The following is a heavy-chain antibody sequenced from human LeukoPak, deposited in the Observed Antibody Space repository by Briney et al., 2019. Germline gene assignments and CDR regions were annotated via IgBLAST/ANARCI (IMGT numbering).Heavy chain of an antibody. V-gene: IGHV1-24*01. Sequence: ASVKVSCKVSGYTLTELSMHWVRQAPGKGLEWMGGFDPEDGETIYAQKFQGRVTMTADTSTDTAYMELSSLRSEDTTMYYCATGKGYCSSTSCYSGSDYWGQGTLVTVSS. J-gene: IGHJ4*02. D-gene: IGHD2-2*01. CDR2: FDPEDGET. CDR3: ATGKGYCSSTSCYSGSDY. CDR1: GYTLTELS.